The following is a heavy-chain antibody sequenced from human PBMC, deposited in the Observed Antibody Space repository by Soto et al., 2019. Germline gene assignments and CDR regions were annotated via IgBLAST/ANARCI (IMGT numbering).Heavy chain of an antibody. V-gene: IGHV4-59*01. J-gene: IGHJ4*02. D-gene: IGHD1-1*01. CDR3: ARWRQRHGGFDY. CDR2: LYYSGST. Sequence: SETLSLTRSVAGGSMNSYFWSWLRQPPGKGLEWIGYLYYSGSTNYNPSLKSRVTISVDTSKNQFALNLRSVTAADPAVYYCARWRQRHGGFDYWGQGTLVT. CDR1: GGSMNSYF.